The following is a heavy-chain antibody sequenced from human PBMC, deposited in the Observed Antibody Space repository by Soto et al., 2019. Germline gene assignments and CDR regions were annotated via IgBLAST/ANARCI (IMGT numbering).Heavy chain of an antibody. CDR3: ARLQYCSSTSCYTPGDY. CDR1: GYIFRTSW. J-gene: IGHJ4*02. CDR2: IYPGDSDT. V-gene: IGHV5-51*01. Sequence: PGESLKISCKGSGYIFRTSWIGWVRQMPGKGLEWMGIIYPGDSDTRYSPSFQGQVTISADKSISTAYLQWSSLKASDTAMYYCARLQYCSSTSCYTPGDYWGQGTLVTVSS. D-gene: IGHD2-2*02.